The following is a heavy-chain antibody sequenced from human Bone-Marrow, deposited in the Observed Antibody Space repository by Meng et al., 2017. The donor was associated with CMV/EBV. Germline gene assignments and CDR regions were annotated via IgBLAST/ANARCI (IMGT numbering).Heavy chain of an antibody. CDR1: GSTFSHFG. CDR2: IQHDGSNK. CDR3: ANLYYDFRSGRDY. V-gene: IGHV3-30*02. Sequence: GGSLRLSCTASGSTFSHFGMHWVRQAPGKGLEWVTFIQHDGSNKYYAESVKGRFTISRDNAKNTAYLQMNSLRAEDTAVYYCANLYYDFRSGRDYWGQGTLVTVSS. D-gene: IGHD3-3*01. J-gene: IGHJ4*02.